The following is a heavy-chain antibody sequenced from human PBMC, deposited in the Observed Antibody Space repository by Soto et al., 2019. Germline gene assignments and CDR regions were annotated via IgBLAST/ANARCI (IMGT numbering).Heavy chain of an antibody. J-gene: IGHJ3*02. CDR1: GFTFSSYE. V-gene: IGHV3-48*03. CDR3: ARAAGGYYDSSHNAFDI. D-gene: IGHD3-22*01. CDR2: ISSSGSTI. Sequence: GGSLRLSCAASGFTFSSYEMNWVRQAPGKGLEWVSYISSSGSTIYYADSVKGRFTISRDNAKNSLYLQMNSLRAEDTAVYYCARAAGGYYDSSHNAFDIWGQGTMVTVSS.